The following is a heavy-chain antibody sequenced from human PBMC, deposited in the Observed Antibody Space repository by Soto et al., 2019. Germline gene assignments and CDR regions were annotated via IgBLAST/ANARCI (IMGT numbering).Heavy chain of an antibody. CDR2: ISGSGGST. D-gene: IGHD3-3*01. CDR1: GFTFSSYA. V-gene: IGHV3-23*01. Sequence: GGSLRLSCAASGFTFSSYAMSWVRQAPGKGLEWVSAISGSGGSTYYADSGKGRFTISRANSKNTLYLQMNSLRAEDTAVYYCAKVGYYDFWSGYYTPHYYGMDVWGQGTTVTVSS. J-gene: IGHJ6*02. CDR3: AKVGYYDFWSGYYTPHYYGMDV.